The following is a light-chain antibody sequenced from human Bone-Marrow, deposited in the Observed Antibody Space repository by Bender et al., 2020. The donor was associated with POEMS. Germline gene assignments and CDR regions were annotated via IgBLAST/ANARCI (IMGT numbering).Light chain of an antibody. CDR2: DVT. V-gene: IGLV2-14*03. Sequence: IYDVTNRPSGVSNRFAGSKSGNTASLTISGLQADDEANYFCSSYTTNRALEVVFGGGTKVTVL. J-gene: IGLJ2*01. CDR3: SSYTTNRALEVV.